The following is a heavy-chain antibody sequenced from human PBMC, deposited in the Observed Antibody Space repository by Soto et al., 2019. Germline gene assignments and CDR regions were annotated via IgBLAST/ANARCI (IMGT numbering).Heavy chain of an antibody. D-gene: IGHD4-4*01. CDR1: VYTFRTHA. J-gene: IGHJ4*02. CDR3: VKYLTTVVTG. V-gene: IGHV3-23*01. Sequence: PGGSLRLACAGYVYTFRTHAMSWVRQAPGKGLEWVSAISSGGGYEHYAASVEGRFTVSRDDSKSTLYLQMNDLRAEDTAVYYCVKYLTTVVTGWGQGSMVTVSS. CDR2: ISSGGGYE.